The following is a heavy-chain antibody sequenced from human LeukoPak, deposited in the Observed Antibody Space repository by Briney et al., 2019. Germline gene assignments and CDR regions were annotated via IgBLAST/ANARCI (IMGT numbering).Heavy chain of an antibody. J-gene: IGHJ5*02. D-gene: IGHD6-13*01. CDR1: GGSISSGGYY. Sequence: RASETLSLTCTVSGGSISSGGYYWSWIRQHPGKGLEWIGYIYYSGNTYYNPSLKSRVTISVDTSKNQFSLKLSSVTAADTAVYYCARDLGSSSPFTFDPWGQGIPVTVSS. CDR3: ARDLGSSSPFTFDP. CDR2: IYYSGNT. V-gene: IGHV4-31*03.